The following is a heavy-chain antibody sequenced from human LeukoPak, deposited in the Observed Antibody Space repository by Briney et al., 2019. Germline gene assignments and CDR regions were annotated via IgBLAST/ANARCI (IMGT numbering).Heavy chain of an antibody. J-gene: IGHJ4*02. Sequence: GGSLRLSCAASGFTFSNYAIHWVRQAPGKGLEWVAVISYDGSNKYYADSVKGRFTISRDNSKSTVYLQMNTLRAEDTAVYYCAKPLRGWYDFDYWGQGALVTVSS. CDR3: AKPLRGWYDFDY. CDR1: GFTFSNYA. V-gene: IGHV3-30-3*02. D-gene: IGHD6-19*01. CDR2: ISYDGSNK.